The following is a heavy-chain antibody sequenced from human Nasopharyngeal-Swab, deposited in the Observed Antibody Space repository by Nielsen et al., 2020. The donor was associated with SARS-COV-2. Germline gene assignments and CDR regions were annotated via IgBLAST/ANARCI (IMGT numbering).Heavy chain of an antibody. CDR1: GFTFSSYE. CDR2: ISSSGSTI. V-gene: IGHV3-48*03. J-gene: IGHJ5*02. D-gene: IGHD3-22*01. Sequence: GESLKISCAASGFTFSSYEMNWVRQAPGKGLEWVSYISSSGSTIYYADSVKGRFTISRDNAKNSLYLQMNSLRAEDTAVYYCARDNYDSSGVNWFDPWGQGTLVTVSS. CDR3: ARDNYDSSGVNWFDP.